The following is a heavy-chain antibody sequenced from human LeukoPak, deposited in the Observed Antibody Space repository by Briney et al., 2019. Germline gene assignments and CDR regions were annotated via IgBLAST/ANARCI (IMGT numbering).Heavy chain of an antibody. CDR3: ARGLLKGQLHLGYSYYMDV. V-gene: IGHV4-59*13. J-gene: IGHJ6*03. CDR2: IYYSENT. Sequence: PSETLSLTCTVSGDSIRSYYWCWIRQPPGKGLEWIGYIYYSENTYYNPSPKSRVTTSVDTSKNQFSLKLTSVTAADTAVYYCARGLLKGQLHLGYSYYMDVWGKGTTITVSS. CDR1: GDSIRSYY. D-gene: IGHD2-2*01.